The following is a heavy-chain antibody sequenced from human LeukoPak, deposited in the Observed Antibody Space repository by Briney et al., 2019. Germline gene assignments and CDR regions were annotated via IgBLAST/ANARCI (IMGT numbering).Heavy chain of an antibody. Sequence: GASVKVSCKASGYTFTSYDINWVRQATGQGLEWMGWMNPNSGNTGYAQKFQGRVTMTRNTSISTAYMELSSLRSEDTAAYYCARILTGYYYYGMDVWGQGTTVTVSS. J-gene: IGHJ6*02. V-gene: IGHV1-8*01. CDR3: ARILTGYYYYGMDV. CDR1: GYTFTSYD. D-gene: IGHD3-9*01. CDR2: MNPNSGNT.